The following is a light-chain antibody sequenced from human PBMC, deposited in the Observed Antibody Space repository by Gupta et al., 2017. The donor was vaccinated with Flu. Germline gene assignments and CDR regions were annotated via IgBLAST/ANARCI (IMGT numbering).Light chain of an antibody. J-gene: IGKJ2*01. CDR2: WTS. CDR1: QLILYSSNNKNY. V-gene: IGKV4-1*01. CDR3: QQHYNTPYT. Sequence: SLGGRAAINCVSSQLILYSSNNKNYLAWYQQKPGQPPKLLIYWTSTRESGVPDRFSGSGSGTSFTLTISSLQAEDVAVYYCQQHYNTPYTFGQGTKMEIK.